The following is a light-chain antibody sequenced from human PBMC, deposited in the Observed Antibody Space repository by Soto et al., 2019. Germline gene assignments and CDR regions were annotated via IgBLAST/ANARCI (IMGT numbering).Light chain of an antibody. CDR2: GAS. J-gene: IGKJ5*01. CDR3: QQYDNWPQT. CDR1: QSVSRN. Sequence: TQSPACLSVSEGERATLPCRASQSVSRNLAWYQQKPGQAPRLLISGASTRATGISARFSGSRSGTEFTLTISSLQSEDVAVYYCQQYDNWPQTFGQGTRLEIK. V-gene: IGKV3-15*01.